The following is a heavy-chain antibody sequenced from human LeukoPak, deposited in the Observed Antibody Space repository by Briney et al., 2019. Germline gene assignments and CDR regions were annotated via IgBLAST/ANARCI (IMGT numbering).Heavy chain of an antibody. CDR2: ISSSGSTI. V-gene: IGHV3-48*03. D-gene: IGHD6-6*01. Sequence: GGSLRLSCAASGFTFSSYEINWVRQAPGKGLEWVSYISSSGSTIYYADSVKGRFTISRDNAKNSLYLQMNSLRAEDTAVYYCARDQEGSSDYWGQGTLVTVSS. J-gene: IGHJ4*02. CDR3: ARDQEGSSDY. CDR1: GFTFSSYE.